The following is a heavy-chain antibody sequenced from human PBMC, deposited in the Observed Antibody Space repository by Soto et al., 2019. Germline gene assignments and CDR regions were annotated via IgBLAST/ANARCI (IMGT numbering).Heavy chain of an antibody. CDR2: INYRGTT. V-gene: IGHV4-31*03. J-gene: IGHJ4*02. Sequence: QVQLQESGPGLVKPSQTLSLTCTVSGGSIINGQTYLNWIRQHPEKCLEWMGYINYRGTTNYHPALKSRILISLATSANQFSLRLTSVTAADTAVYYCARDAPGVAPYWGQGTQVTVSS. CDR3: ARDAPGVAPY. D-gene: IGHD2-15*01. CDR1: GGSIINGQTY.